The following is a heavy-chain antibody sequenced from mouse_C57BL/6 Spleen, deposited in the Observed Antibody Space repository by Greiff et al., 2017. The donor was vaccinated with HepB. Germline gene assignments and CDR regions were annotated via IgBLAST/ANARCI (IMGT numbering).Heavy chain of an antibody. CDR3: ARVSISDYYGNDY. V-gene: IGHV1-55*01. D-gene: IGHD1-1*01. CDR2: IYPGSGST. Sequence: VQLQQPGAELVKPGASVKMSCKASGYTFTSYWITWVKQRPGQGLEWIGDIYPGSGSTNYNEKFKSKATLTLDTSSSTAYMQLSSLTSEDSAVYYCARVSISDYYGNDYWGQGTTLTVSS. J-gene: IGHJ2*01. CDR1: GYTFTSYW.